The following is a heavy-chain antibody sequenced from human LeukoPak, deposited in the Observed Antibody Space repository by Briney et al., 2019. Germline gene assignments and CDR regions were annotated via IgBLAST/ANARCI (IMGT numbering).Heavy chain of an antibody. Sequence: GASVKVSCKVSGYTLTELSMHWVRQAPGKGLEWMGGFDPEDGETIYAQKFQGRVTMTEDTSTDTAYMELSSLRSGDTAVYYCATVLVVVPAAMRTDAFDIWGQGTMVTVSS. CDR3: ATVLVVVPAAMRTDAFDI. CDR2: FDPEDGET. V-gene: IGHV1-24*01. D-gene: IGHD2-2*01. J-gene: IGHJ3*02. CDR1: GYTLTELS.